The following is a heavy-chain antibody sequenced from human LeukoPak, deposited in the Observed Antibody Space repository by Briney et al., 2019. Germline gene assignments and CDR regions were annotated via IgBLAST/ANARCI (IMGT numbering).Heavy chain of an antibody. CDR3: ARVDYDYVWGSYRSGAFDI. CDR1: GGSISSYY. CDR2: IYTSGST. J-gene: IGHJ3*02. D-gene: IGHD3-16*02. Sequence: SETLSLTCTVSGGSISSYYWSWIRQPAGKGLEWIGRIYTSGSTNYNPSLKSRVTMSVDTSKNQFSLKLSSVTAADTAVYYCARVDYDYVWGSYRSGAFDIWGQGTMVTVSS. V-gene: IGHV4-4*07.